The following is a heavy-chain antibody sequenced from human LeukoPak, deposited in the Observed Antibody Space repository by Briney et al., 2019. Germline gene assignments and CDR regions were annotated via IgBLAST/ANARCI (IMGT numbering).Heavy chain of an antibody. CDR1: GGSVSSGSYY. D-gene: IGHD3-10*01. Sequence: SETLFLTCTVSGGSVSSGSYYWSWIRQPPGKGLEWIGYIYYSGSTNYNPSLKSRVTISVDTSKNQFSLKLSSVTAADTAVYYCARVLLWFGELLHFDYWGQGTLVTVSS. CDR3: ARVLLWFGELLHFDY. CDR2: IYYSGST. J-gene: IGHJ4*02. V-gene: IGHV4-61*01.